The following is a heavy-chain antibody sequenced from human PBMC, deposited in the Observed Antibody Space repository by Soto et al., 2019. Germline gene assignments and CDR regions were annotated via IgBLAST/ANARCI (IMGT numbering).Heavy chain of an antibody. CDR3: ASTYYYDSSDYYPDYYYYGMDV. CDR2: IYYSGST. D-gene: IGHD3-22*01. Sequence: QVQLQESGPGLVKPSQTLSLTCTVSGGSISSGDYYWSWIRQPPGKGLEWIGYIYYSGSTYYNPSLKSRVTISVDTSKNQFSLKLSSVTAADTAVYYCASTYYYDSSDYYPDYYYYGMDVWGQGTTVTVSS. CDR1: GGSISSGDYY. J-gene: IGHJ6*02. V-gene: IGHV4-30-4*01.